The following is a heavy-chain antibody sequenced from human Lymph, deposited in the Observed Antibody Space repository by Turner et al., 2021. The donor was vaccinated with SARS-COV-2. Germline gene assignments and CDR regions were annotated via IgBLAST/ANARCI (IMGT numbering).Heavy chain of an antibody. Sequence: QVQLVQSGAAVKKPGSSVKVSCKASGGTFSTYVISWVRQAPGQGLEWMGGIIPILGKANYAQKFQGRVTITADKSTSTAYMELSSLRSEDTAVYHCARRHSGNYDAFDIWGQGTMVTVSS. J-gene: IGHJ3*02. V-gene: IGHV1-69*10. CDR3: ARRHSGNYDAFDI. CDR2: IIPILGKA. D-gene: IGHD1-26*01. CDR1: GGTFSTYV.